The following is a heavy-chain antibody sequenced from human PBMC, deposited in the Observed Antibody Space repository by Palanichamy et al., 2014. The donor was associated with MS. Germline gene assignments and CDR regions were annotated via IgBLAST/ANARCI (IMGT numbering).Heavy chain of an antibody. CDR3: ARVNYDSSGPYFDY. Sequence: LQLQESGSGLVKPSPDPVPHLRCLWWLRQQWWLLLELDPAATRKGLEWIGYIYHSGSTYYNPSLKSRVTISVDRSKNQFSLKLSSVTAADTAVYYCARVNYDSSGPYFDYWGQGTLVTVSS. D-gene: IGHD3-22*01. CDR2: IYHSGST. CDR1: WLRQQWWLL. J-gene: IGHJ4*02. V-gene: IGHV4-30-2*01.